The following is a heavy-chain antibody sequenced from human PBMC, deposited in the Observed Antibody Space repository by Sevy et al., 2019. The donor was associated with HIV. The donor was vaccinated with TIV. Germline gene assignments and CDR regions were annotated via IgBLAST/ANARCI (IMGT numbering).Heavy chain of an antibody. V-gene: IGHV3-11*01. J-gene: IGHJ4*02. CDR2: IISGGTIT. Sequence: GGSLRLSCVVSTFTFSDYYMTWIRQAPGKGLEWIAHIISGGTITSHANSVNGRFTLSRDNAKNSMYLQMNSLRAEDTAVYYCARVRYNYGSYYFDYWGQGTLVTVSS. CDR1: TFTFSDYY. D-gene: IGHD5-18*01. CDR3: ARVRYNYGSYYFDY.